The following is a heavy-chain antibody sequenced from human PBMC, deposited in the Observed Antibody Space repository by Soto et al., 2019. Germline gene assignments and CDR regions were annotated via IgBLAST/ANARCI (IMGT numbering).Heavy chain of an antibody. V-gene: IGHV3-9*01. J-gene: IGHJ6*02. CDR2: ISWNSGSI. CDR3: ARDLHRNYYYGMDV. CDR1: GFTFDDYA. Sequence: EVQLVESGGALVQPGRSLRLSCAASGFTFDDYAMHWVRQAPGKGLEWVSGISWNSGSIGYADSVKGRFTISRDNAENSLYLQMNSLRAEDTALYYCARDLHRNYYYGMDVWGQGTTVTVSS.